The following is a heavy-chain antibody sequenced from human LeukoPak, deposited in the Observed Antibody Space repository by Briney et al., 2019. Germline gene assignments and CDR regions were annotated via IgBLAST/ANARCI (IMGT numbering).Heavy chain of an antibody. D-gene: IGHD3-16*01. V-gene: IGHV3-7*03. CDR1: GFTFSSFA. CDR2: LKEDGNEK. J-gene: IGHJ4*02. Sequence: PGRSLRLSCAASGFTFSSFAMHWVRQAPGKGLEWLANLKEDGNEKYYVDSVRGRFIISRDNAKNSLFLQMNSLRAEDTAMYYCARGTPFGAYWGQGTLVTVSS. CDR3: ARGTPFGAY.